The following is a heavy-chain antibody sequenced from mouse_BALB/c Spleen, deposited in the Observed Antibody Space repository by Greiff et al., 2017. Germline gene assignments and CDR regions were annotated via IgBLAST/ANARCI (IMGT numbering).Heavy chain of an antibody. D-gene: IGHD1-1*02. J-gene: IGHJ4*01. CDR1: GFTFSSYG. CDR3: ARDLWKRGYYYAMDY. CDR2: INSNGGST. V-gene: IGHV5-6-3*01. Sequence: EVMLVESGGGLVKPGGSLKLSCAASGFTFSSYGMSWVRQTPDKRLELVATINSNGGSTYYPDSVKGRFTISRDNAKNTLYLQMSSLKSEDTAMYYCARDLWKRGYYYAMDYWGQGTSVTVSS.